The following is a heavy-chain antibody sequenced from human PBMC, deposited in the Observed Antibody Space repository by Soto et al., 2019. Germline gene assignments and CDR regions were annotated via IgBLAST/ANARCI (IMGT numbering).Heavy chain of an antibody. CDR1: GDSVSSDRAS. CDR2: TYYRSKWSY. CDR3: GRLRGYDWLDL. D-gene: IGHD5-18*01. V-gene: IGHV6-1*03. J-gene: IGHJ5*02. Sequence: SQTLSLTCVISGDSVSSDRASWNWIRQSPSRGLEWLAKTYYRSKWSYDYAVSVRSWIIIIPDTSRNQFSLQLNSVTPEDTAVYYCGRLRGYDWLDLWGQGTQVTVSS.